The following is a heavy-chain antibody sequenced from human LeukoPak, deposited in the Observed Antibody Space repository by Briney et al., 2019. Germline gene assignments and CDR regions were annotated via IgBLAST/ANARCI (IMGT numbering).Heavy chain of an antibody. J-gene: IGHJ4*02. Sequence: GASVKVSCKASGGTFSSYAISWVRQAPGQGLEWMGGIIPIFGTANYAQKFQGRVTITTDESTSTAYMELSSLRSEDTAVYYCASFTLSGYGPSFDYWGQGTLVTVSS. CDR3: ASFTLSGYGPSFDY. D-gene: IGHD5-12*01. CDR2: IIPIFGTA. V-gene: IGHV1-69*05. CDR1: GGTFSSYA.